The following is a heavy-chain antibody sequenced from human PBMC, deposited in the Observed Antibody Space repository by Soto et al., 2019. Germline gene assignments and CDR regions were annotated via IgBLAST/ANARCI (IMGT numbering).Heavy chain of an antibody. CDR2: INAGNVNT. CDR3: ARGGGSFPYFDY. Sequence: ASVKVSCKASGYTFTSYAMHWVRQAHGQRLEWMGWINAGNVNTKYSQKFQGRVTITRDTSASTVYMELSSLRSEDTAVYYCARGGGSFPYFDYWGQGTLVTVSS. V-gene: IGHV1-3*01. J-gene: IGHJ4*02. D-gene: IGHD1-26*01. CDR1: GYTFTSYA.